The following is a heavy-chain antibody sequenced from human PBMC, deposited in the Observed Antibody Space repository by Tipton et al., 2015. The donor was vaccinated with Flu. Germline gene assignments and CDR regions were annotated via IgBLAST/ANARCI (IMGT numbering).Heavy chain of an antibody. D-gene: IGHD2-15*01. V-gene: IGHV4-39*07. CDR1: GASIYSSSYY. CDR3: ARDLLPRDGFDI. CDR2: IFYSGST. J-gene: IGHJ3*02. Sequence: GASIYSSSYYWGWIRQPPGKGLEWIGSIFYSGSTYYNPSLKSRVSISLHTSENQFSLNLSSVTAADTAVYYCARDLLPRDGFDIWGQGTMVTFSS.